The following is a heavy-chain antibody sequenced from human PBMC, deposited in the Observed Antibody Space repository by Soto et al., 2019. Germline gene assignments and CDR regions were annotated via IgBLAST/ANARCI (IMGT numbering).Heavy chain of an antibody. V-gene: IGHV3-74*01. CDR3: GSVFEY. Sequence: DVQLVESGGGLVQPGVSLRLSCEASGFTFTNYWMHWVRQAPEKGLVWVSRIDSDGIDTSYADSVKGRFTISRDNAKNTLYLQMNNLRDEDTAVYYCGSVFEYWGQWSLVTVSS. CDR2: IDSDGIDT. CDR1: GFTFTNYW. J-gene: IGHJ4*02.